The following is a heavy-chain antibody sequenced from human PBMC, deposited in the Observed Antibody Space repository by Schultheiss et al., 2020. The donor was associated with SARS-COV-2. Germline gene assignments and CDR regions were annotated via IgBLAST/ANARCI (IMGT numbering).Heavy chain of an antibody. J-gene: IGHJ4*02. Sequence: SVKVSCKASGGTFSSYPIIWVQQAPGQGLEWMGGIIPMFGTANYAQKFQGRVTITADESTSTAYMELSSLRSEDTAVYYCARDKEASSSWYYFDYWGQGTLVTVSS. CDR2: IIPMFGTA. D-gene: IGHD6-13*01. V-gene: IGHV1-69*13. CDR3: ARDKEASSSWYYFDY. CDR1: GGTFSSYP.